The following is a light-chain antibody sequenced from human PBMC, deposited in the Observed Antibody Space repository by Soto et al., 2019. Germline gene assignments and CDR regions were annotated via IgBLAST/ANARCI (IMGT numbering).Light chain of an antibody. Sequence: QSALTQPASVSGSLGQSITISCTGTGSDVGGYNYVSWYQQHPGKAPKLMIYDVSNRPSGVSNRFSGSKSGNTASLTISGLQAEDEADYYCSSYTTSSPYVVFGGGTKVTVL. CDR1: GSDVGGYNY. CDR3: SSYTTSSPYVV. J-gene: IGLJ2*01. CDR2: DVS. V-gene: IGLV2-14*01.